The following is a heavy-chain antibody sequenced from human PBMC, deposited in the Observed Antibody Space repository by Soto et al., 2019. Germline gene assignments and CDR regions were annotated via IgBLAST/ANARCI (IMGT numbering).Heavy chain of an antibody. J-gene: IGHJ6*02. D-gene: IGHD6-19*01. V-gene: IGHV3-23*01. Sequence: GGSLRLSCAASGFTFSSYAMSWVRQAPGKGLEWASAISGSGGSTYYADSVKGRFTISRDNSKNTLYLQMNSLRAEDTAVYYCAKDRNSSGWSAAFYYYYGMDVWGQGTTVTVSS. CDR1: GFTFSSYA. CDR2: ISGSGGST. CDR3: AKDRNSSGWSAAFYYYYGMDV.